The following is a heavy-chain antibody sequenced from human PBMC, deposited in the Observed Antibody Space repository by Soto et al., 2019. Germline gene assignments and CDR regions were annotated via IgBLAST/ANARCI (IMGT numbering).Heavy chain of an antibody. Sequence: GASVKVSCKASGYTFTGYYMHWVRRAPGQGLEWMGWINPNSGGTNYAQKFQGRVTMTRDTSISTAYMELSRLRSDDTAVYYCARESSSSSSTFIDWGQGTLVTVSS. CDR1: GYTFTGYY. D-gene: IGHD6-6*01. V-gene: IGHV1-2*02. J-gene: IGHJ4*02. CDR3: ARESSSSSSTFID. CDR2: INPNSGGT.